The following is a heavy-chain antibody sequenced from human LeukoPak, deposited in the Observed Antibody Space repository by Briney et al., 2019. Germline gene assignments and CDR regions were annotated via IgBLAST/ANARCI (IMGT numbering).Heavy chain of an antibody. CDR3: ARAYNDYGDPGLDY. Sequence: SETLSLTCTVSGGSISSGDYYWSWIRQPPGKGLEWNGYIYYSGSTYYNPSLKSRVTISVDTSKNQFSLKLSSVTAADTAVYYCARAYNDYGDPGLDYWGQGTLVTVSS. CDR2: IYYSGST. D-gene: IGHD4-17*01. CDR1: GGSISSGDYY. V-gene: IGHV4-30-4*01. J-gene: IGHJ4*02.